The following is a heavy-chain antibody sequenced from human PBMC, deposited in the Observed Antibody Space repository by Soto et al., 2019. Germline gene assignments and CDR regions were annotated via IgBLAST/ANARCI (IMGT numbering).Heavy chain of an antibody. CDR2: IYSGGST. Sequence: GGSLRLSGAASGCTVSSNYMSWVRQAPGKGLEWVSVIYSGGSTYYADSVKGRFTISRDNSKNTLYLQMNSLRAEDTAVYYCARDHYTIFGVEEYYYYYMDVWGKGTTVTVSS. CDR1: GCTVSSNY. CDR3: ARDHYTIFGVEEYYYYYMDV. D-gene: IGHD3-3*01. V-gene: IGHV3-66*01. J-gene: IGHJ6*03.